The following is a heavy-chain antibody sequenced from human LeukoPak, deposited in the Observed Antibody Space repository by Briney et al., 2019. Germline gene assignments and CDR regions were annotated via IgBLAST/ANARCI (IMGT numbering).Heavy chain of an antibody. J-gene: IGHJ4*02. V-gene: IGHV4-39*07. D-gene: IGHD6-6*01. CDR3: ARAGRAARHYYFDY. CDR1: GGSISSSSYY. CDR2: IYYSGST. Sequence: PSETLSLTCTVSGGSISSSSYYWGWIRQPPGKGLEWIGSIYYSGSTYYNPSLKSRVTISVDTSKNQFSLKLSSVTAADTAVYYCARAGRAARHYYFDYWGQGTLVTVSS.